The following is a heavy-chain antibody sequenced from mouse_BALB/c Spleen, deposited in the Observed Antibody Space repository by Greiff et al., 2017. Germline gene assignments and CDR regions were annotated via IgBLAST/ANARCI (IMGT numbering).Heavy chain of an antibody. J-gene: IGHJ1*01. V-gene: IGHV2-9*02. CDR1: GFSLTSYG. CDR3: ARDHYGSRYFDV. CDR2: IWAGGST. D-gene: IGHD1-1*01. Sequence: VKLMESGPGLVAPSQSLSITCTVSGFSLTSYGVHWVRQPPGKGLEWLGVIWAGGSTNYNSALMSRLSISKDNSKSQVFLKMNSLQTDDTAMYYCARDHYGSRYFDVWGAGTTVTVSS.